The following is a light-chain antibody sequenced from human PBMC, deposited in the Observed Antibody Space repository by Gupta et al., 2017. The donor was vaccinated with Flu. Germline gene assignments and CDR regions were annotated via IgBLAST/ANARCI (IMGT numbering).Light chain of an antibody. J-gene: IGLJ2*01. Sequence: RSSGSNASNYVHWYQQRQGSSITTVIFQDNQRPTGVPVRFSGSIDSSTISAFLTISELKPEDEADYSCQSFASRIFGGGTKLTVL. CDR1: SGSNASNY. CDR3: QSFASRI. CDR2: QDN. V-gene: IGLV6-57*01.